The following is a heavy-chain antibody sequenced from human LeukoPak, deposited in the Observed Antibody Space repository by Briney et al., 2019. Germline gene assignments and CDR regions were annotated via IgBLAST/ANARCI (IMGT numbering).Heavy chain of an antibody. CDR2: IKQDGSEK. Sequence: GGSLRLSCAASGFTFSSYWMSWVSQAPGKRLEWVANIKQDGSEKYYVDSLKGRFTISRDNAKNSLYLQMNSLGAEDTAVYYCARRQCSSISCYYAFDIWGQGTMLTVSS. D-gene: IGHD2-2*01. V-gene: IGHV3-7*01. CDR3: ARRQCSSISCYYAFDI. CDR1: GFTFSSYW. J-gene: IGHJ3*02.